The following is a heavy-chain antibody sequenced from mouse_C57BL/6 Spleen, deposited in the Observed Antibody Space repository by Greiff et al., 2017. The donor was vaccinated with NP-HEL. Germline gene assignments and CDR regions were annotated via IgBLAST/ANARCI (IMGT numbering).Heavy chain of an antibody. CDR3: AREESYYYAMDY. CDR2: INYDGSST. CDR1: GFTFSDYY. D-gene: IGHD2-12*01. Sequence: EVKLVESEGGLVQPGSSMKLSCTASGFTFSDYYMAWVRQVPEKGLEWVANINYDGSSTYYLDSLKSRFIISRDNAKNILYLQMSSLKSEDTATYYCAREESYYYAMDYWGQGTSVTVSS. J-gene: IGHJ4*01. V-gene: IGHV5-16*01.